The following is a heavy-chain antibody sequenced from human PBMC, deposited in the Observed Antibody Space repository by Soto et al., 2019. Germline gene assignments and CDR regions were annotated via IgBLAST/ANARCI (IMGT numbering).Heavy chain of an antibody. V-gene: IGHV3-23*01. CDR3: AKDSPFFSAYYFDY. J-gene: IGHJ4*02. CDR1: GFTFSSYA. Sequence: GESLKISCAASGFTFSSYAMSWVRQAPGKGLEWVSAISGSGGSTYYADSVKGRFTISRDNSKNTLYLQMNSLRAEDTAVYYCAKDSPFFSAYYFDYWGQGTLVTVSS. CDR2: ISGSGGST. D-gene: IGHD3-16*01.